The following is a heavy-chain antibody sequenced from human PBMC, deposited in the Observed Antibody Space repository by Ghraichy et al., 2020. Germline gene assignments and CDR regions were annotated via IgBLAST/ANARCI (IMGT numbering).Heavy chain of an antibody. Sequence: GGSLRLSCAASGFTFSDYDMSWIRQAPGKGLEWVAYISSSGSTIYYADSVKGRFTISRDNAKNSLYLQMNSLRAEDTAVYYCARDPLHYYGGNVAWGQGTLVTVSS. D-gene: IGHD4-23*01. J-gene: IGHJ5*02. CDR1: GFTFSDYD. CDR3: ARDPLHYYGGNVA. V-gene: IGHV3-11*01. CDR2: ISSSGSTI.